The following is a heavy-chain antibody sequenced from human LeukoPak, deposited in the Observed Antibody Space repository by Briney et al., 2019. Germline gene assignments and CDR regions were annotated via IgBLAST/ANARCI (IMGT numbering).Heavy chain of an antibody. CDR2: IIPIFGTA. J-gene: IGHJ3*02. CDR1: GYSFTSYG. V-gene: IGHV1-69*06. CDR3: ARESRSRAFDI. Sequence: SVKVSCKASGYSFTSYGISWVRQAPGQGLEWMGGIIPIFGTANYAQKFQGRVTITADKSTSTAYMELSSLRSEDTAVYYCARESRSRAFDIWGQGTMVTVSS.